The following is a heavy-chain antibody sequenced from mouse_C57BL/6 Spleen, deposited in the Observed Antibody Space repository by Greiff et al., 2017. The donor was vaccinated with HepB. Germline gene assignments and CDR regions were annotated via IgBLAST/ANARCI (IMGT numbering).Heavy chain of an antibody. CDR1: GFSLTSYG. CDR3: ARSRDYGSSPYYYAMDY. J-gene: IGHJ4*01. Sequence: VKLVESGPGLVQPSQRLSITCTVSGFSLTSYGVHWVRQSPGKGLEWLGVIWSGGSTDYNAAFISRLSISKDNSKSQVFFKMNSLQADDTAIYYWARSRDYGSSPYYYAMDYWGQGTSVTVSS. V-gene: IGHV2-2*01. CDR2: IWSGGST. D-gene: IGHD1-1*01.